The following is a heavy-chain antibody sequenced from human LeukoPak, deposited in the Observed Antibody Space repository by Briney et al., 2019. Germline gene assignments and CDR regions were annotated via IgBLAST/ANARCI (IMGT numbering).Heavy chain of an antibody. D-gene: IGHD3-3*01. Sequence: PGGSLRLSCAASGFTVSSNYMSWVRQAPGKGLEWVSVIYSGGSTYYADSVKGRFTISRDNSKNTLYLQMNSLRDEDTAVYYCARESFFRIFGFDYWGQGTLVTVSS. CDR1: GFTVSSNY. J-gene: IGHJ4*02. V-gene: IGHV3-53*01. CDR2: IYSGGST. CDR3: ARESFFRIFGFDY.